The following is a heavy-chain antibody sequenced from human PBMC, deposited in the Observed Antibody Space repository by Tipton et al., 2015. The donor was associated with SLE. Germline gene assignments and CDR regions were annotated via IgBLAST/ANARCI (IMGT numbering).Heavy chain of an antibody. V-gene: IGHV4-61*02. CDR2: IYTSGAT. D-gene: IGHD2-8*02. J-gene: IGHJ6*03. CDR1: GGSISSGNHY. CDR3: ARGLSSLVGFYYYYYMDV. Sequence: TLSLTCTVSGGSISSGNHYWSWIRQSAGEGLEWIGRIYTSGATNYKRSLESRATISLDTSRNQFSLNLRSVTAADTAVYYCARGLSSLVGFYYYYYMDVWGKGTTVTVSS.